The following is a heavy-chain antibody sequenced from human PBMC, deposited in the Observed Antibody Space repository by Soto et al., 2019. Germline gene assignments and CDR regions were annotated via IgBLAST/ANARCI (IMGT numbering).Heavy chain of an antibody. CDR3: ARLVSRQQLIPYYYFDY. CDR1: GYTFTSYG. CDR2: ISAYNGNT. Sequence: GASVKVSCKASGYTFTSYGISWVRQTPGQGLEWMGWISAYNGNTNYAQKLQGRVTMTTDTSTSTAYMELRSLRSDDTAVYYCARLVSRQQLIPYYYFDYRGQGTLVTVSS. D-gene: IGHD6-13*01. J-gene: IGHJ4*02. V-gene: IGHV1-18*01.